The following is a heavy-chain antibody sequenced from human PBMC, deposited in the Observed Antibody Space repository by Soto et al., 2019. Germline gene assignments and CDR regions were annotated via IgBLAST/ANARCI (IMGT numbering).Heavy chain of an antibody. J-gene: IGHJ4*02. CDR2: IYRGETT. CDR3: ASRYRSSWAAFDY. CDR1: GFTVSSNY. Sequence: EVQLVESGGALFRPGGSLRPSCAASGFTVSSNYMTWVRQAPGKGLEWVSVIYRGETTYYADSVKGRFTISRDNSKNTLYLQMNSLRVEDTAVYYCASRYRSSWAAFDYWGLGTLVTVSS. V-gene: IGHV3-66*01. D-gene: IGHD6-13*01.